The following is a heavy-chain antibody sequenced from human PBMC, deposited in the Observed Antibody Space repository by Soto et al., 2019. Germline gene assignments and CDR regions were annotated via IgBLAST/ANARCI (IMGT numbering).Heavy chain of an antibody. CDR3: ARGGRFAVADTDY. J-gene: IGHJ4*02. Sequence: QVQLVQSGVEVKKPGASVKVSCKASGYSFTNYGITWVRQAPGQGLEWLGWISGYNGNTNYAQKFQGRVTMTTDTSTSTAYMDMRSLRYDDTALYYCARGGRFAVADTDYWGQGTLLTVSS. D-gene: IGHD3-3*01. V-gene: IGHV1-18*01. CDR1: GYSFTNYG. CDR2: ISGYNGNT.